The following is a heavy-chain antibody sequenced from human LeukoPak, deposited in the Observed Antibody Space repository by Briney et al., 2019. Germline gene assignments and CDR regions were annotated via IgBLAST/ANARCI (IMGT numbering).Heavy chain of an antibody. Sequence: GGSLRLSCAASGFTFSSYAMSWVRQARGKGLEWVSAISGSGGSTYYADSVKGRFTISRDNSKNTLYLQMNSLRAEDTAVYYCANSGSSSWYRKYYFDYWGQGTLVTVSS. V-gene: IGHV3-23*01. CDR2: ISGSGGST. D-gene: IGHD6-13*01. CDR1: GFTFSSYA. J-gene: IGHJ4*02. CDR3: ANSGSSSWYRKYYFDY.